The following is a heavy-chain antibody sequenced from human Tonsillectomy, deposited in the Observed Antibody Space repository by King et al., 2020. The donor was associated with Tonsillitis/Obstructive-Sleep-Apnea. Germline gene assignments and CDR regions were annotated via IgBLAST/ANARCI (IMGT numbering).Heavy chain of an antibody. CDR2: ISAYNGNT. J-gene: IGHJ4*02. D-gene: IGHD5-12*01. CDR3: AREGGAYDLDY. Sequence: QLVQSGAEVKKPGASVKVSCEASGYTFTSYGINWVRQAPGQGLEWMGCISAYNGNTNYAQKLQGRVTMTTDTSTNTAYMELRSLSSDDTAVYYCAREGGAYDLDYWGQGTLVTVSS. V-gene: IGHV1-18*01. CDR1: GYTFTSYG.